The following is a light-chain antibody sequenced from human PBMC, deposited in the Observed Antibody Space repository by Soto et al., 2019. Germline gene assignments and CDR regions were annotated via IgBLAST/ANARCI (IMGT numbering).Light chain of an antibody. Sequence: DIQMTQSPSSLSASLGDRATISCRASQSILSYLNWYQQKPGKAPKLLIYAASSLQSEVPSRFSGSGSGTDFTLTISSLQPEDFATYYCQQSNSTPITFGQGTRLEIK. J-gene: IGKJ5*01. CDR1: QSILSY. CDR2: AAS. CDR3: QQSNSTPIT. V-gene: IGKV1-39*01.